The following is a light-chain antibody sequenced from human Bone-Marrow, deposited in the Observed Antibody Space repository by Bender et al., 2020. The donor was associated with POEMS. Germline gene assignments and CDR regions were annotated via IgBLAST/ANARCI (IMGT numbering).Light chain of an antibody. CDR2: DDS. CDR3: HVWDRNSAHVV. J-gene: IGLJ3*02. V-gene: IGLV3-21*02. CDR1: DIGTKN. Sequence: SYVLTQPPSVSVAPGQTARITCGGNDIGTKNVHWYQQKPGQAPVVVVYDDSDRPSGIPERFSGSNSGNTATLTISRVEAGDEADYYCHVWDRNSAHVVFGGGTSLTVL.